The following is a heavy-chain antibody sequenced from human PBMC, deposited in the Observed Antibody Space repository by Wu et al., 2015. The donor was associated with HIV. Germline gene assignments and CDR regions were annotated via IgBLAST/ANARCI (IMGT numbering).Heavy chain of an antibody. CDR3: ARKQRHGSGEDWFDP. D-gene: IGHD3-10*01. CDR1: GGTFSSYA. V-gene: IGHV1-69*13. Sequence: QVQLVQSGAEVKKPGSSVKVSCKASGGTFSSYAISWVRQAPGQGLEWMGRIIPIFGTANYAQKFPGQSHDYRGRIHEHRPHGGAESSPEILRTPAVYYCARKQRHGSGEDWFDPWGQGKPWSP. CDR2: IIPIFGTA. J-gene: IGHJ5*02.